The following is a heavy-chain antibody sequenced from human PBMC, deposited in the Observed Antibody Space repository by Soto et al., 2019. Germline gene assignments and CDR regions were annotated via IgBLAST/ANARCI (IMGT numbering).Heavy chain of an antibody. CDR2: IYHSEST. V-gene: IGHV4-30-2*01. Sequence: PSETLSLTCAVSGCSISSGGYSWIWIRQPTGKGLEWIGYIYHSESTYYNPSLKSRVTISVDRSKNQFSLKLSSVTAADTAVYYCARLTYYYDSSGYYFPLSFDYWGQGTLVTVSS. CDR3: ARLTYYYDSSGYYFPLSFDY. CDR1: GCSISSGGYS. J-gene: IGHJ4*02. D-gene: IGHD3-22*01.